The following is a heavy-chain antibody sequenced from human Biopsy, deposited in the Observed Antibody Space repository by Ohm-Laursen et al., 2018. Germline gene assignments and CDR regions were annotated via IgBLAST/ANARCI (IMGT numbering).Heavy chain of an antibody. Sequence: SETLSLTCTVSGGSVSDSFHFWSWIRQPPGKGLEWIGDVYYSGTTNYNPSLKSRLTISVDTSKNQFSLNLNSVTAADTAVYYCARDYDTSGYYYVSWGQGTLVTVSS. V-gene: IGHV4-61*01. CDR1: GGSVSDSFHF. J-gene: IGHJ5*02. CDR3: ARDYDTSGYYYVS. CDR2: VYYSGTT. D-gene: IGHD3-22*01.